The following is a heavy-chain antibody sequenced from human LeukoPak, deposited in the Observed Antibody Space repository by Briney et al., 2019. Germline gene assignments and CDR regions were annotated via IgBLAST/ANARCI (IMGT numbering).Heavy chain of an antibody. V-gene: IGHV3-23*01. J-gene: IGHJ4*02. CDR2: ISAASTTI. Sequence: GGFLRLSCAASEFTYSSYAMSWVRQGPGKGLEWVSAISAASTTIYYADSVKGRFTISRDNSKNTLYLQMDSLRAEDTAVYYCAKRALGTTGAFFENWGQGALVTVSS. D-gene: IGHD1-1*01. CDR3: AKRALGTTGAFFEN. CDR1: EFTYSSYA.